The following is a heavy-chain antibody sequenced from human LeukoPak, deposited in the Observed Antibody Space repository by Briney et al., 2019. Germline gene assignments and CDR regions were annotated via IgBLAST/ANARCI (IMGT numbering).Heavy chain of an antibody. CDR2: IYTSGST. Sequence: SETLSLTCTVSGGSISSYYWSWMRQPAGKGLEWIGRIYTSGSTNYNPSLKSRVTMSVDTSKNQFSLKLSSVTAADTAVYYCARDWLASDYYYDYYMDVWGKGTTVTASS. V-gene: IGHV4-4*07. D-gene: IGHD2-2*01. CDR3: ARDWLASDYYYDYYMDV. J-gene: IGHJ6*03. CDR1: GGSISSYY.